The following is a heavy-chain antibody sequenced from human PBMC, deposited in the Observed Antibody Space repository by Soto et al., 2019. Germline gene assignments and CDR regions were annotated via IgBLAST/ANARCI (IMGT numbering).Heavy chain of an antibody. V-gene: IGHV1-69*06. D-gene: IGHD6-19*01. CDR2: IIPIFGTA. J-gene: IGHJ5*02. Sequence: QVQLVQSGAEVKKPGSSVKVSCKASGGTFSSYAISWVRQAPGQGLEWMGGIIPIFGTANYAQKFQGRVTITADKYTSTAYMELSSLRSEDTAVYYCAPVAGRPGDRWFDPWGQGTLVTVSS. CDR3: APVAGRPGDRWFDP. CDR1: GGTFSSYA.